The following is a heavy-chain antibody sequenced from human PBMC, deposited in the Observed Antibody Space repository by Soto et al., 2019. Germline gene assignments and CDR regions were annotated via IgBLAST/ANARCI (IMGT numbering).Heavy chain of an antibody. Sequence: EVQLVESGGGLVKPGGSLRLSCAASGITFSSYSMNWVRQAPGKGLEWVSSISSSSSYIYYADSVKGRFTISRDNAKNSLYLQMNSLRAEDTAVYYCARPWGHYYYYYYMDVWGKGTTVTVSS. D-gene: IGHD7-27*01. CDR2: ISSSSSYI. CDR3: ARPWGHYYYYYYMDV. J-gene: IGHJ6*03. V-gene: IGHV3-21*01. CDR1: GITFSSYS.